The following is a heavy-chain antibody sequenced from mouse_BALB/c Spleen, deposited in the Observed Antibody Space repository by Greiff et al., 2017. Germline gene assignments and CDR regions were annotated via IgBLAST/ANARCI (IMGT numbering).Heavy chain of an antibody. D-gene: IGHD2-2*01. CDR2: IDPSDSYT. V-gene: IGHV1-69*02. CDR3: ARSGLRRGSWFAY. CDR1: GYTFTSYW. J-gene: IGHJ3*01. Sequence: QVQLQQPGAELVKPGASVKLSCKASGYTFTSYWMHWVKQRPGQGLEWIGEIDPSDSYTNYNQKFKGKATLTVDKSSSTAYMQLSSLTSEDSAVYYCARSGLRRGSWFAYWGQGTLVTVSA.